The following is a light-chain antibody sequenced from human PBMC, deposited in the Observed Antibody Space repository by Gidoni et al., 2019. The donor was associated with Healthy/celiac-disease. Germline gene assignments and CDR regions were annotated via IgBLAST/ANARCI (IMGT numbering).Light chain of an antibody. V-gene: IGKV3-11*01. CDR3: QQSSNRYT. Sequence: ELVLTQSPATLSLPPGERATPPCRASQSVRSHLARYRQKPGQAPRLLIYDASNRATGIPARFSGSESGTGFTLTISSLGPEDFAVYYCQQSSNRYTFDQGTKLEIK. CDR2: DAS. CDR1: QSVRSH. J-gene: IGKJ2*01.